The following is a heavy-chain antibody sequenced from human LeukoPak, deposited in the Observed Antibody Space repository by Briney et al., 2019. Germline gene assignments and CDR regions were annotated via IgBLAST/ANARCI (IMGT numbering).Heavy chain of an antibody. D-gene: IGHD6-13*01. CDR3: ASEGGGIAAAEHSSFDY. V-gene: IGHV4-39*06. Sequence: SETLSLTCAVSGGSISSSSYYWGWIRQPPGKGLEWFGSIYNSGNTYYTPSLKGRVTTSVDTYKTQFPLNVSPATAADTAVYYCASEGGGIAAAEHSSFDYWGQGTLVTASP. CDR2: IYNSGNT. J-gene: IGHJ4*02. CDR1: GGSISSSSYY.